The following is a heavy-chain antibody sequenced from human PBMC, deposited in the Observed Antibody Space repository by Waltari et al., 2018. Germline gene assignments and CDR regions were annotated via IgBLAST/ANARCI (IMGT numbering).Heavy chain of an antibody. CDR1: GGSVSSGSYY. D-gene: IGHD1-26*01. CDR2: IYYSGST. CDR3: ARGRSGSYSLDAFDI. Sequence: QVQLQESGPGLVKPSETLSLTCTVSGGSVSSGSYYWSWIRQPPGKGLEWIGYIYYSGSTNYHPSPKSRVTLSVDPSQDQFPLKLSSVDAADTALYYRARGRSGSYSLDAFDIWGQGTMVTVSS. J-gene: IGHJ3*02. V-gene: IGHV4-61*01.